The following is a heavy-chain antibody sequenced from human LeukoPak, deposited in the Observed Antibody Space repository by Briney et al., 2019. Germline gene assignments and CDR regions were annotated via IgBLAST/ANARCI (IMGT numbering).Heavy chain of an antibody. CDR1: GFTFSSYA. CDR3: ARGPVLWSGSVPWFDP. V-gene: IGHV3-30*01. D-gene: IGHD3-3*01. CDR2: ISYGGSNK. Sequence: GGSLRLSCAASGFTFSSYAMYWVRQAPGKGLEWVAVISYGGSNKYYADSVKGRFTISRDNSKNTLYLQMNSLRVEDTAGYYCARGPVLWSGSVPWFDPWGQGTLVSVSS. J-gene: IGHJ5*02.